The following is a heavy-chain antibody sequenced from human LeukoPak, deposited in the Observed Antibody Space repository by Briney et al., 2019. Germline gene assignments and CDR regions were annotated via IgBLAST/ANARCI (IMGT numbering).Heavy chain of an antibody. J-gene: IGHJ4*02. Sequence: SETLSLTCTVSGGSISSGDYYWSWIRQPPGKGLEWIGYIYYSGSTYYNPSLKSRFTISVDTSKNQFSLKLSSVTAADTAVYYCASSPAYYDILTGYLKPYYFDYWGQGTLVTVSS. CDR3: ASSPAYYDILTGYLKPYYFDY. CDR1: GGSISSGDYY. D-gene: IGHD3-9*01. V-gene: IGHV4-30-4*08. CDR2: IYYSGST.